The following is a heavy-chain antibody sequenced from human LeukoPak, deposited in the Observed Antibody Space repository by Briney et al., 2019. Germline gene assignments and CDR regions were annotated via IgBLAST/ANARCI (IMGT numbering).Heavy chain of an antibody. CDR3: ASGGS. CDR1: GFTFSNYW. J-gene: IGHJ5*02. CDR2: IKQDGSER. D-gene: IGHD3-16*01. Sequence: GGSLRLSCEGSGFTFSNYWMSWVRQAPGKGPEWVANIKQDGSERYYVDSVKGRFTISRDNAKNSLYLQMNSLRAEDTAVYYCASGGSWGQGTLVTVSS. V-gene: IGHV3-7*01.